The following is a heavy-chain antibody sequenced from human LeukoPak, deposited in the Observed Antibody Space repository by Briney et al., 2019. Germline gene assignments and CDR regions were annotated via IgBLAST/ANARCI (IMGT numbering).Heavy chain of an antibody. V-gene: IGHV3-23*01. Sequence: GGSLRLSCAASGFTFSSYSMHWVRQAPGKGLEWVSAISGSGGSTYYADSVKGRFTISRDNSKNTLYLQMNSLRAEDTAVYYCAKDGILTGYSDYWGQGTLVTVSS. CDR2: ISGSGGST. CDR3: AKDGILTGYSDY. CDR1: GFTFSSYS. D-gene: IGHD3-9*01. J-gene: IGHJ4*02.